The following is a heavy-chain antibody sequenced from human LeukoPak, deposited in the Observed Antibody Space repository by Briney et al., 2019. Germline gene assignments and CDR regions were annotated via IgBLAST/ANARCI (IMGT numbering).Heavy chain of an antibody. D-gene: IGHD3-22*01. CDR3: AKGSYYYDSSGYPNLYDY. J-gene: IGHJ4*02. V-gene: IGHV3-53*01. Sequence: GGSLRLSCAASGFTVSGNYMSWVRQAPGKGLEWVSLIYSGGTTYYADSVKGRFTISRDNSKNTLYLQMNSLRAEDTAVYYCAKGSYYYDSSGYPNLYDYWGQGTLVTVSS. CDR2: IYSGGTT. CDR1: GFTVSGNY.